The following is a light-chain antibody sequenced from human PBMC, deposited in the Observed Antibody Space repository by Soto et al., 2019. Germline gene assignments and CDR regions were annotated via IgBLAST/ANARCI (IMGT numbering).Light chain of an antibody. V-gene: IGKV1-12*01. CDR2: AAS. CDR1: QGISSW. J-gene: IGKJ4*01. CDR3: QQTTIFPLT. Sequence: DIQMTQSPSFVSASVGDRVTITCRASQGISSWLAWYQHKPGRAPKLLIHAASSLESGVPSRFSGIGSGQDSPLTISTLQPEDFATSYCQQTTIFPLTFGGGTKVEIK.